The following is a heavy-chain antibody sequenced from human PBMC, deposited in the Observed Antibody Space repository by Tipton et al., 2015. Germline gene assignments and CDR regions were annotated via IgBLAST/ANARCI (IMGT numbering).Heavy chain of an antibody. J-gene: IGHJ6*02. CDR3: ARDLEHGMDV. V-gene: IGHV4-38-2*02. CDR1: GYSISSGYY. Sequence: TLSLTCAVSGYSISSGYYWGWIRQPPGKGLEWIGSIYHRGDTNYNPSLKSRVTISLDTSKNQFSLKLNSVTAADTAVYYCARDLEHGMDVWGHGTTVTVSS. D-gene: IGHD5-24*01. CDR2: IYHRGDT.